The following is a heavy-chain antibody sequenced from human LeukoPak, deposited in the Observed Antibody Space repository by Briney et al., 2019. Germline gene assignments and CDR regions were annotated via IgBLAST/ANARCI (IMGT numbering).Heavy chain of an antibody. CDR2: INPNSGGT. V-gene: IGHV1-2*06. Sequence: WASVKVSCKASGYTFTGYYMHWVRQAPGQGLEWMGRINPNSGGTNYAQKFQGGVTMTRDTSISTAYLQWSSLKASDTAMYYCARRGLRYFFPFDPWGQGTLVTVSS. D-gene: IGHD4-17*01. CDR1: GYTFTGYY. CDR3: ARRGLRYFFPFDP. J-gene: IGHJ5*02.